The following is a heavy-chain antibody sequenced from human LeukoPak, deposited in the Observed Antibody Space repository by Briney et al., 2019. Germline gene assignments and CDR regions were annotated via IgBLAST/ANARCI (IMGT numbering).Heavy chain of an antibody. J-gene: IGHJ4*02. Sequence: GGSLRLSCAASGFTFSSYSMNWVRQAPGKGLEWVSSISSSSSYIYYADSVKGRFTISRDNAKNSLYLQMNSLRAEDTAVYYCARDRDLYRSGGSCYSSGPDYWGQGTLVTVSS. D-gene: IGHD2-15*01. CDR3: ARDRDLYRSGGSCYSSGPDY. CDR1: GFTFSSYS. V-gene: IGHV3-21*01. CDR2: ISSSSSYI.